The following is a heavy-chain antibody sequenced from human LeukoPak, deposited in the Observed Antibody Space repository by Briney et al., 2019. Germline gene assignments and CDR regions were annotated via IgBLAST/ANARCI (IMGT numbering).Heavy chain of an antibody. Sequence: ASVKVSCKASGYTFTGYYMHWVRQAPGQGLEWMGWINPNSGGTNYAQKFQGRVTMTRDTSISTAYMELSRLRSDDTAVYYCAGEVGYSGYHNWFDPWGQGTLVTVSS. CDR3: AGEVGYSGYHNWFDP. CDR2: INPNSGGT. CDR1: GYTFTGYY. J-gene: IGHJ5*02. D-gene: IGHD5-12*01. V-gene: IGHV1-2*02.